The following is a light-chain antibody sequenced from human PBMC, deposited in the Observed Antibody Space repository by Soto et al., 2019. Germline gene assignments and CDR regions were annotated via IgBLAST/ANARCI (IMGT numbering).Light chain of an antibody. V-gene: IGKV1-5*03. J-gene: IGKJ1*01. CDR1: QTIDSW. CDR2: EAS. Sequence: DIQMTQSPSTLSASVGDRVTITCRASQTIDSWLAWYQQKPGKVPKLLISEASTLESGVPSTFSGSGSGTEFTLTISSLQPDDFASYYCHRYKSYPWTFGQGTKVDIK. CDR3: HRYKSYPWT.